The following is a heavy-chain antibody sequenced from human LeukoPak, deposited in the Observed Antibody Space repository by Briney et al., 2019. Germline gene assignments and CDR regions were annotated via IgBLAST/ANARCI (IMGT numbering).Heavy chain of an antibody. CDR3: ARGSGALYYGMDV. D-gene: IGHD3-10*01. J-gene: IGHJ6*02. CDR2: IYHSGST. Sequence: SETLSLTCTVSGGSISSYYWSWIRQPPGKGLEWIGYIYHSGSTTYNPSLKSRVTISVDTSKDQFSLRLTSVTAADTAVYYCARGSGALYYGMDVWGQGTTVTVSS. CDR1: GGSISSYY. V-gene: IGHV4-59*01.